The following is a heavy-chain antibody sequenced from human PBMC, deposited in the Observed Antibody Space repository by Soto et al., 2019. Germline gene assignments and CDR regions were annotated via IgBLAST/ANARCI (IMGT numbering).Heavy chain of an antibody. Sequence: SGPTLVKPTQTLTLTCTFSGFSLSTSGVGVGWIRQPPGKALEWLALIYWNDDKRYSPSLKSRLTITKDTSKNQVVLTMTNMDPVDTATYYCAHRDDWLLSFDYWGQGTLVTVSS. CDR3: AHRDDWLLSFDY. J-gene: IGHJ4*02. CDR2: IYWNDDK. CDR1: GFSLSTSGVG. D-gene: IGHD3-9*01. V-gene: IGHV2-5*01.